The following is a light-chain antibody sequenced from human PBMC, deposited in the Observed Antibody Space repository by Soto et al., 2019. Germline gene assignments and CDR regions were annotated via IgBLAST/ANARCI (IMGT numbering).Light chain of an antibody. CDR2: DVT. V-gene: IGLV2-14*03. Sequence: QSALTQPASVSGSPGQSITISCTGTSSDVGDNNYVSWYQHHPGKAPKLMIYDVTHRPSGISNRFSGSKSGNTASLTISGLQAEDEADYYCSSYTSSSTLYVFGTGTKLTV. CDR3: SSYTSSSTLYV. J-gene: IGLJ1*01. CDR1: SSDVGDNNY.